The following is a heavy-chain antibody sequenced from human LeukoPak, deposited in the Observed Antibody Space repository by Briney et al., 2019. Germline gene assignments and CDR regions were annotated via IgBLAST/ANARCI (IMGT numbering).Heavy chain of an antibody. V-gene: IGHV4-39*01. Sequence: SETLSLTCAVYGGSFSGYYWGWIRQPPGKGLEWIGSIYYSGSTYYNPSPKSRVTISVDTSNNQFSPKLSSVTAADTAVYYCARQVGMTAAAVHDPWGQGTLVTVSS. J-gene: IGHJ5*02. CDR3: ARQVGMTAAAVHDP. CDR1: GGSFSGYY. CDR2: IYYSGST. D-gene: IGHD6-25*01.